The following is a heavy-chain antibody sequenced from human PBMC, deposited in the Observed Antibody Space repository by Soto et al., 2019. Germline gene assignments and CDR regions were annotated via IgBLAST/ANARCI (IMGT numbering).Heavy chain of an antibody. J-gene: IGHJ3*02. Sequence: QLHLVQSGAVVKKPGASVTVSCSASGYPVTAYYMHWVRQAPGRGLEWMGGINPATGAAKYTQTFQGWVTMSRDTSTCTVFMEPSGLTSGDPAVFYVARGGGVGVAGSAAFDMWGQGTVVTVSS. CDR2: INPATGAA. D-gene: IGHD3-3*01. V-gene: IGHV1-2*04. CDR3: ARGGGVGVAGSAAFDM. CDR1: GYPVTAYY.